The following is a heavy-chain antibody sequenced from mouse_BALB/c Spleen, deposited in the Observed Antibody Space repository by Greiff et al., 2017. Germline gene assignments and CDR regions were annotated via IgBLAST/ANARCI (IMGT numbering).Heavy chain of an antibody. CDR2: ISSGGST. V-gene: IGHV5-6-5*01. CDR3: ARGGSYRYFDY. Sequence: EVQGVESGGGLVKPGGSLKLSCAASGFTFSSYAMSWVRQTPEKRLEWVASISSGGSTYYPDSVKGRFTISRDNARNILYLQMSSLRSEDTAMYYCARGGSYRYFDYWGQGTTLTVSS. CDR1: GFTFSSYA. D-gene: IGHD2-14*01. J-gene: IGHJ2*01.